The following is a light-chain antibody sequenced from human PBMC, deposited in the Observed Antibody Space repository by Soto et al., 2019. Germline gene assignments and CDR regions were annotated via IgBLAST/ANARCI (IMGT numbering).Light chain of an antibody. J-gene: IGKJ1*01. V-gene: IGKV1-5*03. Sequence: DIQMTQSPSTLSASVGDRITITCRASQNINSWLAWYQQKPGKAPKLLIYEASSLESGVPSRFGGSGSGTEFTLTISSLQPDDFATYYCQQYDKYSWTFGQGTKGDIK. CDR1: QNINSW. CDR3: QQYDKYSWT. CDR2: EAS.